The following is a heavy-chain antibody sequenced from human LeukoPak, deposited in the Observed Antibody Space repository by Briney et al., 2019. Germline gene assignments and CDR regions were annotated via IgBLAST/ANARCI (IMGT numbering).Heavy chain of an antibody. CDR1: GGSFSGYY. V-gene: IGHV4-34*01. D-gene: IGHD3-3*01. CDR2: INHSGST. CDR3: ARALKDFWCGYYWNNWFDP. J-gene: IGHJ5*02. Sequence: SETLSLTCAVYGGSFSGYYWSWIRQPPGKGLEWIGEINHSGSTNYNPSLKSRVTISVDTSKNQFSLKLSSVTAADTAVYYCARALKDFWCGYYWNNWFDPWGQGTLVTVSS.